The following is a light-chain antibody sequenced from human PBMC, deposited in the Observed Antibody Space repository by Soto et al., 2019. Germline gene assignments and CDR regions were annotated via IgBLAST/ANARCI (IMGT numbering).Light chain of an antibody. J-gene: IGLJ3*02. CDR2: GNS. CDR1: NSNIGAGYD. V-gene: IGLV1-40*01. Sequence: QSVLTQPPSVSGAPGQRVTISCTGSNSNIGAGYDVHWYQQLPGTAPKLLIYGNSNRPSGVPDRFSGSKSGTSASLAITGLQAEDEAVYYCQAYDSSLSGWVFGGGTQLTVL. CDR3: QAYDSSLSGWV.